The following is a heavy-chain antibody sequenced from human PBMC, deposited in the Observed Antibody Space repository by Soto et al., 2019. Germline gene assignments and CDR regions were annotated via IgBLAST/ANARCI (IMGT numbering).Heavy chain of an antibody. CDR3: ATDSSGYYHPFDY. CDR1: GGSISSYY. Sequence: TSENLSLTCTVSGGSISSYYWGWIRQPPGKGLEWIGYIYYSGSTNYNPPLKSRVTISVDTSKNQFSLKLSSVTAADTAVYYCATDSSGYYHPFDYWGQGTLVTVSS. V-gene: IGHV4-59*01. CDR2: IYYSGST. J-gene: IGHJ4*02. D-gene: IGHD3-22*01.